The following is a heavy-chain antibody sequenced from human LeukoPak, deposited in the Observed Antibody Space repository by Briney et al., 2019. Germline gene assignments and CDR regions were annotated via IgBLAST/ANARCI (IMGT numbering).Heavy chain of an antibody. D-gene: IGHD2-2*01. CDR3: ARGTIGAPDTDY. J-gene: IGHJ4*02. Sequence: GGSLRLSCAASGFTFSSYWMTWVRQVPGKGLEWVANINQDGSEKNYVDSVKGRFTISRDNAKNSLYLQMNSPRAEDTAVYYCARGTIGAPDTDYWGQGTLVTVSS. V-gene: IGHV3-7*01. CDR1: GFTFSSYW. CDR2: INQDGSEK.